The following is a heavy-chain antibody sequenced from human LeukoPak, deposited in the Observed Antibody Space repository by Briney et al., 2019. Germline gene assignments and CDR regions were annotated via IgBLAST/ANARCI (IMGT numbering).Heavy chain of an antibody. CDR2: ISYRGNT. Sequence: SETLSLTCAVSGGSISSPNCYWDWIRQSPEKGLEYIGYISYRGNTWSNPSLSSRVSISADTSKNQFSLKLTSVTAADTAVYYCARATSDYWNFNIWGQGTAVTVSS. D-gene: IGHD3-3*01. CDR1: GGSISSPNCY. V-gene: IGHV4-39*01. J-gene: IGHJ3*02. CDR3: ARATSDYWNFNI.